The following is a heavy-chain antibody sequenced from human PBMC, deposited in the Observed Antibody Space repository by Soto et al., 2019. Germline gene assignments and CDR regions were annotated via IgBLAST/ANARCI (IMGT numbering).Heavy chain of an antibody. Sequence: PWETLSLSCTVPGGSINGGGYYWTWIRQHPGKGLEWFGNIYKSGTTYYNPSLEGRVSISLDMSKNQFSLNVTSVTAAGSTVYYCARGRGYSYHNFFDLWGQGILVTVSS. V-gene: IGHV4-31*03. CDR2: IYKSGTT. CDR3: ARGRGYSYHNFFDL. D-gene: IGHD5-18*01. CDR1: GGSINGGGYY. J-gene: IGHJ5*02.